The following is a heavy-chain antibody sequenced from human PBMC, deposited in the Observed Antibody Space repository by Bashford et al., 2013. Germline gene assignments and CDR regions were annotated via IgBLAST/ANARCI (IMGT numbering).Heavy chain of an antibody. CDR3: AGFSGNYRHHAFDI. J-gene: IGHJ3*02. CDR2: IYPGDSYS. V-gene: IGHV5-10-1*01. Sequence: LEWMGIIYPGDSYSNYSPSFQGHVTISADRSISTAYLQWSSLKASDSGMYYCAGFSGNYRHHAFDIWGQGTMVTVSS. D-gene: IGHD1-26*01.